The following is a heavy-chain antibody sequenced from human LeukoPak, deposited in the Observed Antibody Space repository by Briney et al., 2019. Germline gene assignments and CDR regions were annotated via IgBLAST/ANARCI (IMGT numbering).Heavy chain of an antibody. CDR3: AKAAQSRLRYYGSGSYEDY. Sequence: PGGSLRLSCAASGFTFSSYGMPWVRQAPGKGLEWVAVIWYDGSNKYYADSVKGRFTISRDNSKNTLYLQMNSLRAEDTAVYHCAKAAQSRLRYYGSGSYEDYWGQGTLVTVSS. V-gene: IGHV3-33*06. D-gene: IGHD3-10*01. CDR1: GFTFSSYG. CDR2: IWYDGSNK. J-gene: IGHJ4*02.